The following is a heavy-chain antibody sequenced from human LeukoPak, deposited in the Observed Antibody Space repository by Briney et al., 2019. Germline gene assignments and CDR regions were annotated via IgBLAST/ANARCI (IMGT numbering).Heavy chain of an antibody. CDR3: ARGEVTASLDY. D-gene: IGHD2-21*02. Sequence: PETLSLTCTVSGGSISSYYWSWIRQPPGKGLEWIGYIYYSGSTNYNPSLKSRVTISVDTSKNQFSLKLSSVTAADTAVYYCARGEVTASLDYWGQGTLVTVSS. J-gene: IGHJ4*02. V-gene: IGHV4-59*01. CDR1: GGSISSYY. CDR2: IYYSGST.